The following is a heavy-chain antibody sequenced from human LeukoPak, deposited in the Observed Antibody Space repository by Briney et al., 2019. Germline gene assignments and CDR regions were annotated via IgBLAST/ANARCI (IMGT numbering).Heavy chain of an antibody. Sequence: PGGSLRLSCAASGFTFSSYGMHWVRQAPEKGLEWVSAISASGGSTYYADSVKGRFTISRDNSKNTLYLQMNSLRAEDTAVYYCAKSSSSSGEWGQGTLVTVSS. CDR2: ISASGGST. J-gene: IGHJ4*02. D-gene: IGHD6-6*01. V-gene: IGHV3-23*01. CDR1: GFTFSSYG. CDR3: AKSSSSSGE.